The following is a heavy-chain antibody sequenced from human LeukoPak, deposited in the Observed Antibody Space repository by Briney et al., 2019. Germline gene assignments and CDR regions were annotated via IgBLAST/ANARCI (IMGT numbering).Heavy chain of an antibody. J-gene: IGHJ5*02. D-gene: IGHD3-3*01. V-gene: IGHV4-59*10. CDR3: ARADARSRSWFDP. Sequence: SETLSLTCAVYGGSFSGYYWSWIRQPAGKGLEWIGRIYTSGSTNYNPSLKSRVAMSVDTSENQFSLKLSSVTAADTAVYYCARADARSRSWFDPWGQGTLVTVSS. CDR1: GGSFSGYY. CDR2: IYTSGST.